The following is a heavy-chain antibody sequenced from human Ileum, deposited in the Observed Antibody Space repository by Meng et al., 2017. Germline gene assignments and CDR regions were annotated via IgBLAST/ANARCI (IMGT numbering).Heavy chain of an antibody. CDR2: INQDGSVI. V-gene: IGHV3-7*01. CDR3: ARTSSSNYGFFDH. D-gene: IGHD3-16*01. J-gene: IGHJ4*02. CDR1: GFTISCCY. Sequence: GGSLRLSCAASGFTISCCYMSWVRQVPGKGLEWVANINQDGSVIHYMDSVKGRFTVSRDNAGNSQYLQMNSLRAEDTAVYYCARTSSSNYGFFDHWGQGALVTVSS.